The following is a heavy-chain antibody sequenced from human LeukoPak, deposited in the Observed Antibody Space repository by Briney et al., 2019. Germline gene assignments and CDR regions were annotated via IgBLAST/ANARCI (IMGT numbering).Heavy chain of an antibody. D-gene: IGHD2-21*02. J-gene: IGHJ4*02. V-gene: IGHV3-21*04. CDR2: ISSSSSYI. CDR3: AKGRLVVTALDY. Sequence: GGSLRLSCAASGFTFSSYSMNWVRQAPGKGLEWVSSISSSSSYIYYADSVKGRFTISRDSAKNSLYLQMNSLRAEDTTVYYCAKGRLVVTALDYWVQGTLVTVSS. CDR1: GFTFSSYS.